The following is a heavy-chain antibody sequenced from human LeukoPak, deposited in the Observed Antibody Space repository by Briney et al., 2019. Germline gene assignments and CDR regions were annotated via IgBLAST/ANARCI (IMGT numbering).Heavy chain of an antibody. J-gene: IGHJ5*02. CDR1: GYTFTSYG. CDR2: ISAYNGNT. CDR3: ARDFGRYCSSTSCRRYRMFDP. D-gene: IGHD2-2*01. V-gene: IGHV1-18*01. Sequence: ASVKVSCKASGYTFTSYGISWVRQAPGQGREGMGWISAYNGNTNYAQKLQGRVTMTTDTSTSTAYMELRSLRSDDTAVYYCARDFGRYCSSTSCRRYRMFDPWGQGTLVTGSS.